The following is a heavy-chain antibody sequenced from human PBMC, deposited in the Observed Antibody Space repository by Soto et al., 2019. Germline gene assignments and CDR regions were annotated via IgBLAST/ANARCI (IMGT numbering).Heavy chain of an antibody. D-gene: IGHD3-16*01. CDR3: ARSPLSYEYVRQTWREVGDSFDV. J-gene: IGHJ3*01. CDR1: NSSLGAFH. V-gene: IGHV4-34*12. Sequence: PSETLSLTCAIYNSSLGAFHWTWIRQPPGKGLEWIGELIHGGSTNYNPSLKSRVTFSLDTSKSQFSLHVMSVTAADTAVYYCARSPLSYEYVRQTWREVGDSFDVWGRGTSVTVSS. CDR2: LIHGGST.